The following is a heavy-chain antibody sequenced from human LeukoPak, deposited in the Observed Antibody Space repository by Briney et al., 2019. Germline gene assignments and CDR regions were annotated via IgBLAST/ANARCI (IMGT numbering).Heavy chain of an antibody. Sequence: SETLSLTCTVSGGSVSSSSSYWGWIRQPPGKGLEWIGSIYYSGSTYYNPSLKSRVTMSVDTSTNQFSLKLSSVTAADTAVYYCARVAVSAREYFDYWGQGTLVTVSS. CDR1: GGSVSSSSSY. D-gene: IGHD2-21*02. CDR2: IYYSGST. J-gene: IGHJ4*02. CDR3: ARVAVSAREYFDY. V-gene: IGHV4-39*07.